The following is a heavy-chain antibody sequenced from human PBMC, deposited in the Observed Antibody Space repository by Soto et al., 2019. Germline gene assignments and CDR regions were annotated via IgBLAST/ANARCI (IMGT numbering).Heavy chain of an antibody. V-gene: IGHV3-23*01. CDR2: ISHSGGTT. J-gene: IGHJ4*02. Sequence: EVQLLESGGGLVQPGGSLRLSCAASGFTFGNYAMSWVRQTPGKGLEWVSSISHSGGTTYYGDSVKGRFTLSRDNSQNTLYLQMDSLRAEDTAMYFCAKFNVGGWYFDRWCQGTLVTVS. D-gene: IGHD6-19*01. CDR1: GFTFGNYA. CDR3: AKFNVGGWYFDR.